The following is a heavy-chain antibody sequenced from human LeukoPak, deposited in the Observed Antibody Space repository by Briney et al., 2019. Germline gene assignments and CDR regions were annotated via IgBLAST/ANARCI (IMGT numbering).Heavy chain of an antibody. CDR3: ASLIRQGHYAMDV. CDR1: GGSISSTSYY. Sequence: PSETLSLTCTVSGGSISSTSYYWGWARQPPGKGLEWIGNIYYSGNSYYTPSLQSRVTVSVDTSKNQFSLRLSSVTAADTAVYYCASLIRQGHYAMDVWGQGTMVTVSS. CDR2: IYYSGNS. V-gene: IGHV4-39*07. J-gene: IGHJ6*02.